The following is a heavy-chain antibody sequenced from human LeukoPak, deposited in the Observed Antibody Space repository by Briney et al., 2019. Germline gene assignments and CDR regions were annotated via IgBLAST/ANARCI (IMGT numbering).Heavy chain of an antibody. CDR3: AREFPDCSGSSCYSWFDP. CDR1: GGSVSSGSYY. Sequence: SETLSLTCTVSGGSVSSGSYYWSWIRQPPGKGLEWIGYIYYSGSTNYNPSLKSRVTISVDTSKNQFSLKLSSVTAADTAVYYCAREFPDCSGSSCYSWFDPWGQGTLVTVSS. J-gene: IGHJ5*02. V-gene: IGHV4-61*01. D-gene: IGHD2-15*01. CDR2: IYYSGST.